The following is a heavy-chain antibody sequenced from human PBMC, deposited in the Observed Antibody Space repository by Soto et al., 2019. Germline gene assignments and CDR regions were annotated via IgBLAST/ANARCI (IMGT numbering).Heavy chain of an antibody. J-gene: IGHJ6*02. V-gene: IGHV1-69*01. D-gene: IGHD6-6*01. CDR1: GRTFSSYA. Sequence: QVQLVQSGAEVKKPGSSVKVSCKASGRTFSSYAISWVRQAPGQGLEWMGGIIPIFGTTNYAAKFQGRVTITTDESTSTAYMGPSSLKSEDTAVYYCARDRLDVAARPNYYDYRMDVWGQGTTVIVSS. CDR2: IIPIFGTT. CDR3: ARDRLDVAARPNYYDYRMDV.